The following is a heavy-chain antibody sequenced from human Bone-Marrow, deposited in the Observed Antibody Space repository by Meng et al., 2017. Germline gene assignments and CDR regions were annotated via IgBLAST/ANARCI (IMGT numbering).Heavy chain of an antibody. CDR3: ARGDGYNRYFDY. V-gene: IGHV4-30-2*01. CDR1: GGSISSDNYP. CDR2: IYHSETA. Sequence: QLQLQESGSGLVKPSQTLSLTCAVSGGSISSDNYPWSWIRQPPGKGLESIGYIYHSETAYYNPSLESRVTISVDRSKNQFSLKLSSVTAADTAVYYCARGDGYNRYFDYWGQGTLVTVSS. D-gene: IGHD5-24*01. J-gene: IGHJ4*02.